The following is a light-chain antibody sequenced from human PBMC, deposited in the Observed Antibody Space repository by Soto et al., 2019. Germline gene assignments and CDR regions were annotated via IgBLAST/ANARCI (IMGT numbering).Light chain of an antibody. CDR1: SSDVGGYNY. V-gene: IGLV2-14*01. Sequence: QSALTQPASVSGSPGQSITISCTGTSSDVGGYNYVSWYQQHPGKAPKLMIYDVSNRPSGVSNRFSGSKSGNTASLTISGLQADHEADYYCSSYTSSSTLVFGGGTKLTVL. CDR2: DVS. J-gene: IGLJ2*01. CDR3: SSYTSSSTLV.